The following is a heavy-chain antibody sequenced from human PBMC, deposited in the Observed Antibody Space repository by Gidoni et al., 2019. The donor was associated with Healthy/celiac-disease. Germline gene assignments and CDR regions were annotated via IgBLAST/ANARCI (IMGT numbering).Heavy chain of an antibody. CDR1: GFTFSSYG. V-gene: IGHV3-30*18. CDR2: ISYDGSNK. CDR3: AKDYFRGYSYESQGNYYYYYGMDV. J-gene: IGHJ6*02. D-gene: IGHD5-18*01. Sequence: QVQLVESGGGVVQPGRSLRLSCAASGFTFSSYGMHWVRQAPGKGLEWVAVISYDGSNKYYADSVKGRFTISRDNSKNTLYLQMNSLRAEDTAVYYCAKDYFRGYSYESQGNYYYYYGMDVWGQGTTVTVSS.